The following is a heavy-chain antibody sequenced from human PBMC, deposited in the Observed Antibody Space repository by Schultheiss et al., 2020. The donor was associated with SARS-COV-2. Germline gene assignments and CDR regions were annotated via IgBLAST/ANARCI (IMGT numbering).Heavy chain of an antibody. Sequence: GGSLRLSCAASGFTFSSYSMNWVRQAPGKGLEWVSTITCSDGSTYYADSVKGRFTICRDNSKNTLYLQMNSLKTEDTAVYYCTTGGYYNFWSGYTPFDYWGQGTLVTVSS. J-gene: IGHJ4*02. CDR2: ITCSDGST. D-gene: IGHD3-3*01. V-gene: IGHV3-23*01. CDR1: GFTFSSYS. CDR3: TTGGYYNFWSGYTPFDY.